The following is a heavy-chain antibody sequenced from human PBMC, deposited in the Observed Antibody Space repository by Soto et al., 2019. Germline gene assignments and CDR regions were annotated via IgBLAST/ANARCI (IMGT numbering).Heavy chain of an antibody. CDR2: IIPIFGTA. V-gene: IGHV1-69*13. D-gene: IGHD1-7*01. CDR1: GGTFSSYA. Sequence: ASVKVSCKASGGTFSSYAISWVRQAPGQGLEWMGGIIPIFGTANYAQKFQGRVTITADESTSTAYMELSSLRSEDTAVYYCARGITGTTFPQGEPKNWFDPWGQRTLVTVSS. CDR3: ARGITGTTFPQGEPKNWFDP. J-gene: IGHJ5*02.